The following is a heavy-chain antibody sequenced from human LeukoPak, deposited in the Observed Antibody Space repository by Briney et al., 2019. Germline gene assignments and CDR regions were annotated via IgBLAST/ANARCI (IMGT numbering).Heavy chain of an antibody. CDR3: AKVGGGTTVTQYYYYYYMDV. D-gene: IGHD4-17*01. V-gene: IGHV3-30*18. J-gene: IGHJ6*03. CDR1: GFTFSSYG. CDR2: ISYDGSNK. Sequence: GGSLRLSCAASGFTFSSYGMHWVRQAPGKGLEWVAVISYDGSNKYYADSVKGRFTISRDNSKNTLYLQMNSLRAEDTAVYYCAKVGGGTTVTQYYYYYYMDVWGKGTTVTISS.